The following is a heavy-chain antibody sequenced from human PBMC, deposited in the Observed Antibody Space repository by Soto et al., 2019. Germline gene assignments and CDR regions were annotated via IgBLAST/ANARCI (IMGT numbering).Heavy chain of an antibody. Sequence: GASVKVSCKASGYIFTDYYIHWVRQAPGQGLEWMGWISPKSGSANFAQRFQGRVSMTRDTSSTTAYMELRRLKSDDTAVYYCAREPYDSSGYYDYWGQGTLVTVSS. V-gene: IGHV1-2*02. CDR2: ISPKSGSA. CDR1: GYIFTDYY. J-gene: IGHJ4*02. D-gene: IGHD3-22*01. CDR3: AREPYDSSGYYDY.